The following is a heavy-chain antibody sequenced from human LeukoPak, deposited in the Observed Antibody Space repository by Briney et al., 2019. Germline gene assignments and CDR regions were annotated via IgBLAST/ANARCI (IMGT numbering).Heavy chain of an antibody. CDR3: ARDWGDPAP. Sequence: GGSLRLSCAASGFPFSSYEMNWVRQAPGKGLEWVSYIDISGSTIYYADSVKGRFTISRDNAKTSLYLQMNSLRAEDTAVYYCARDWGDPAPWGQGTLVTVSS. D-gene: IGHD3-16*01. CDR2: IDISGSTI. J-gene: IGHJ5*02. CDR1: GFPFSSYE. V-gene: IGHV3-48*03.